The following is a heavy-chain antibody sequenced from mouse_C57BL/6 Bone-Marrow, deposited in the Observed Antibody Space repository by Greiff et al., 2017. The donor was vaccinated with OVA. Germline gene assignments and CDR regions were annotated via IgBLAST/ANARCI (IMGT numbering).Heavy chain of an antibody. D-gene: IGHD1-1*01. Sequence: EVQVVESGGGLVQPGGSLKLSCAASGFTFSDYYMYWVRQTPEKRLEWVAYISNGGGSTYYPDTVKGRFTISRDNAKNTLYLQMSRLKSEDTAMYYCARRYYGSSPYWYFDVWGTGTTVTVSS. CDR3: ARRYYGSSPYWYFDV. V-gene: IGHV5-12*01. CDR2: ISNGGGST. J-gene: IGHJ1*03. CDR1: GFTFSDYY.